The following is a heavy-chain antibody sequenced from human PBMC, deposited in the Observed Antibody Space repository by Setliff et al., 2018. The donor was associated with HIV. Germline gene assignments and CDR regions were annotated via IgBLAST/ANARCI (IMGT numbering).Heavy chain of an antibody. CDR3: AHQELGYCSGGSCPPPHAFDI. V-gene: IGHV2-5*02. D-gene: IGHD2-15*01. J-gene: IGHJ3*02. Sequence: SGPTLVNPPQTLTLTCTFSGFSLSTSGVAVAWIRQPPGKALEWLALIYWDDDKHYSPSLKSRLTITKDTSKNQVVLTMTTMDPVDTATYYCAHQELGYCSGGSCPPPHAFDIWGQGTMVT. CDR2: IYWDDDK. CDR1: GFSLSTSGVA.